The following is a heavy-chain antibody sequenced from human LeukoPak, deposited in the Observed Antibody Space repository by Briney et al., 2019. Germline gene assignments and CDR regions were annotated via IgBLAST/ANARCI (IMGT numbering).Heavy chain of an antibody. V-gene: IGHV4-59*02. D-gene: IGHD3-22*01. Sequence: SETLSLTCTVSGASVNSYYWDWIRQPPGKGLEWIGCISDSGRTYYNPSLKSRVTISLGTSNNQFSLRLTSVTAADSATYYCTKGYYEPFDSWGQGTLVTVSS. J-gene: IGHJ4*02. CDR1: GASVNSYY. CDR2: ISDSGRT. CDR3: TKGYYEPFDS.